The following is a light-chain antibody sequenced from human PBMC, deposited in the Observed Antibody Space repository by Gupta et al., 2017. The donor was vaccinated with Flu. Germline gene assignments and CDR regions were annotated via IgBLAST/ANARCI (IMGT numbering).Light chain of an antibody. Sequence: TQMTQSPSSLSASVGDRVTITCQASQDISNFLNWYQHKPGKAPKVLIYDVFNLQAGVPSRFSGRRSGTDCMLNISSMKTEDIATYSCKQYENVPRTFGGGTKVEI. V-gene: IGKV1-33*01. CDR1: QDISNF. J-gene: IGKJ4*02. CDR3: KQYENVPRT. CDR2: DVF.